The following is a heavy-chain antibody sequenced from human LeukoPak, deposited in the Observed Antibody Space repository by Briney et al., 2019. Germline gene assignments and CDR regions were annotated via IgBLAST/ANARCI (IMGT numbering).Heavy chain of an antibody. V-gene: IGHV6-1*01. D-gene: IGHD4-23*01. Sequence: SQTLSLTCDISGDSVSRNSAAWNWIRQSPSRGLEWLGRTYYRSKWYNDYAVSVKGRVTINPDTSKNQFSLQLNSVTPGDTAVYYCARGYGGNGDWFDPWGQGTLVTVSS. CDR2: TYYRSKWYN. CDR1: GDSVSRNSAA. CDR3: ARGYGGNGDWFDP. J-gene: IGHJ5*02.